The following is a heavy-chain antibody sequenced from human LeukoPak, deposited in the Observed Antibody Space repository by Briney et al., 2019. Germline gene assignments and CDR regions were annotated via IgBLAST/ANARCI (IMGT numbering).Heavy chain of an antibody. D-gene: IGHD3-22*01. Sequence: SVKVSCKASGGTFSNYAISWVRQAPGQGLEWMGGIIPIFGTANYAQTFQGRVTITADKSTSTAYMELSSLRSEDTAIYYCARSTYYYDSSGYYRKTPAIFNAFDIWGQGTMVTVSS. J-gene: IGHJ3*02. CDR3: ARSTYYYDSSGYYRKTPAIFNAFDI. V-gene: IGHV1-69*06. CDR2: IIPIFGTA. CDR1: GGTFSNYA.